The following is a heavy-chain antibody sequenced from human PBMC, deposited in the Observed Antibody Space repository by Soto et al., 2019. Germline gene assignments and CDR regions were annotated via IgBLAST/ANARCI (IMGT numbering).Heavy chain of an antibody. D-gene: IGHD6-13*01. Sequence: QVQLQESGPGLVKPSQTLSLTCTVSGGSISSGGYYWRWIRQHPGKGLEWIGYIYYSGSTYYNPSLKSRVTISVDTSQNQFSLKLSSVTAADTSVYYCARAEQQLVRGFDPWGQGTLVTVSS. CDR1: GGSISSGGYY. V-gene: IGHV4-31*03. CDR2: IYYSGST. J-gene: IGHJ5*02. CDR3: ARAEQQLVRGFDP.